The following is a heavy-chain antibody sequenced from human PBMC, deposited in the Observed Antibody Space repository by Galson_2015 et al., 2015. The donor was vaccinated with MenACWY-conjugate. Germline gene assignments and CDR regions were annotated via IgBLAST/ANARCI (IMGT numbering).Heavy chain of an antibody. CDR2: IYHNGRT. V-gene: IGHV4-30-2*01. Sequence: TLSLTCAVSGGAMSSGGYSWSWLRQPPRKGLEWIGYIYHNGRTHYNPPLQSRVAMSVDRSKNQFSLKLNSVTAEDTAVYYCARGKLPVAMEVDWFETWGPGTLVTVSS. CDR3: ARGKLPVAMEVDWFET. CDR1: GGAMSSGGYS. D-gene: IGHD2-8*01. J-gene: IGHJ5*02.